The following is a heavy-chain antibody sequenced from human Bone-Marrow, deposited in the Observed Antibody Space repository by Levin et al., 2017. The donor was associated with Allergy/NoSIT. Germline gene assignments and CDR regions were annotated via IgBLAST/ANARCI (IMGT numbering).Heavy chain of an antibody. CDR1: GFTFSSYW. J-gene: IGHJ4*02. CDR3: ARHPHIVVVPAEIE. Sequence: GESLKISCAASGFTFSSYWMSWVRQAPGKGLEWVANIKQDGSEKYYVDSVKGRFTISRDNAKNSLYLQMNSLRAEDTAVYYCARHPHIVVVPAEIEWGQGTLVTVSS. CDR2: IKQDGSEK. D-gene: IGHD2-2*01. V-gene: IGHV3-7*03.